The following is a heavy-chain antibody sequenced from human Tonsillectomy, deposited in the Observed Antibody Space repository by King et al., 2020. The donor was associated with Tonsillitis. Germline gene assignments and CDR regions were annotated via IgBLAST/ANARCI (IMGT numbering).Heavy chain of an antibody. J-gene: IGHJ4*02. CDR1: GFTFNKYS. CDR2: ISSSSSTI. V-gene: IGHV3-48*01. Sequence: VQLVESGGGLVQPGGSLRLSCAASGFTFNKYSMNWVRQAPGKGLEWVSFISSSSSTIYYADSVKGRFTISRDNAKNSLYLQMNSLRAEDTAVYYCARDPTYFDYVWGSYRPQAYFDYWGQGTLVTVSS. CDR3: ARDPTYFDYVWGSYRPQAYFDY. D-gene: IGHD3-16*02.